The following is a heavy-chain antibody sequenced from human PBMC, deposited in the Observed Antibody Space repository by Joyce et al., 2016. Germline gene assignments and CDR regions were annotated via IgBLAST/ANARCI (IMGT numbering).Heavy chain of an antibody. J-gene: IGHJ4*02. CDR3: ARHSYSNYAPPFDY. V-gene: IGHV5-51*01. Sequence: EVQLVQSGAEVKKPGESLKISCKGSGYSFTNYWIGWVGQMPGKGLEWMGIISHGDTDTRYSPSFQGQVTISADKSISTAYLQWSSLKASDTAMYYCARHSYSNYAPPFDYWGQGTLVTVSS. CDR2: ISHGDTDT. D-gene: IGHD4-11*01. CDR1: GYSFTNYW.